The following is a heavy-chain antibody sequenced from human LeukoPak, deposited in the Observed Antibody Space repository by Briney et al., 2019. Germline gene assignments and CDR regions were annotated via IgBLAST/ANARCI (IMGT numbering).Heavy chain of an antibody. CDR1: GFTVSSNY. CDR2: IYSAGST. Sequence: PGGSLRLSCAASGFTVSSNYMSWVRQAPGKGLEWVSVIYSAGSTYYADSVKGRFTISRDNSKNTVYLQMNSLRPDDTAVYYCAREGGSGSYGYDYWGQGALVTVSS. J-gene: IGHJ4*02. CDR3: AREGGSGSYGYDY. V-gene: IGHV3-66*02. D-gene: IGHD3-10*01.